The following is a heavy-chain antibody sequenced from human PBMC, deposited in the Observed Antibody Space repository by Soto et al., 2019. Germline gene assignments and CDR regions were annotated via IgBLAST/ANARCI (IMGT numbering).Heavy chain of an antibody. CDR2: ISAYNGNT. CDR3: ARAGALYCSGGSCCWDYYYGMDV. J-gene: IGHJ6*02. V-gene: IGHV1-18*01. Sequence: QVQLVQSGAEVKKPGASVKVSCKASGYTFTSYGISWVRQAPGQGLEWMGWISAYNGNTNYAQKLQGRVTMTTDTSTSTAYMELRRMRADDTAVYYCARAGALYCSGGSCCWDYYYGMDVWGQGTTVTVSS. D-gene: IGHD2-15*01. CDR1: GYTFTSYG.